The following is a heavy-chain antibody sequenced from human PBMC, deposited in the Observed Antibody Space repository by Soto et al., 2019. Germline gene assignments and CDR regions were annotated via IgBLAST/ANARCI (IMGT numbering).Heavy chain of an antibody. CDR1: GGSFSGYY. V-gene: IGHV4-34*01. D-gene: IGHD6-13*01. J-gene: IGHJ6*04. CDR2: INHSGST. Sequence: SETLSLTCAVYGGSFSGYYWSWIRQPPGKGLGWIGEINHSGSTNYNPSLKSRVTISVDTSKNQFSLKLSSVTAADTAVYYCARGRLLYKQQLVPRRRGYSSGSDVWGKGTTVLVSS. CDR3: ARGRLLYKQQLVPRRRGYSSGSDV.